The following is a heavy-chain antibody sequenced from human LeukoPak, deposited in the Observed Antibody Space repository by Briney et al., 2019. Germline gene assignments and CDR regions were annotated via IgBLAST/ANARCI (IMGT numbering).Heavy chain of an antibody. J-gene: IGHJ6*02. CDR3: AKDHSGYDYYGMDV. D-gene: IGHD1-26*01. Sequence: GGSLRLSCAASGFTFSSYGMHWVRQAPGKGLEWVAVISYDGSNKYYADSVKGRFTISRDNSKNTLYLQMNSLRAEDTAVYYCAKDHSGYDYYGMDVWGQGTTVTVSS. CDR2: ISYDGSNK. V-gene: IGHV3-30*18. CDR1: GFTFSSYG.